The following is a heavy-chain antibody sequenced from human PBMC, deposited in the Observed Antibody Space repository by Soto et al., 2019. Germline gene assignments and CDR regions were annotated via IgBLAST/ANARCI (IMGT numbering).Heavy chain of an antibody. D-gene: IGHD2-15*01. Sequence: EVQLVESGGGLVKPGGSLRLSCAASGFTFSSYSMNWVRQAPGKGLEWVSSISSSSSYIYYADSVKGRFTISRDNAKNSLYLQMNSLRAEDTAVYYCARGPRSAVVAATQGDWFDPWGQGTLVTVSS. V-gene: IGHV3-21*01. CDR1: GFTFSSYS. J-gene: IGHJ5*02. CDR2: ISSSSSYI. CDR3: ARGPRSAVVAATQGDWFDP.